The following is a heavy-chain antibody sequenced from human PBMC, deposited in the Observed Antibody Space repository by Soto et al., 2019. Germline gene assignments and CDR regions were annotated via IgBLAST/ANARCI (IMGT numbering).Heavy chain of an antibody. J-gene: IGHJ4*02. CDR3: ARQIYDSDTGPNFQYYFDS. CDR2: INPSDSHT. D-gene: IGHD3-22*01. V-gene: IGHV5-10-1*01. Sequence: VESLKISCNGSGYSFAGXWITWGRQKPWKGLEWMGRINPSDSHTYYSPSFRGHVTISVTKSITTVFLQWSSLRASDTATYYCARQIYDSDTGPNFQYYFDSWGQGTPVTVSS. CDR1: GYSFAGXW.